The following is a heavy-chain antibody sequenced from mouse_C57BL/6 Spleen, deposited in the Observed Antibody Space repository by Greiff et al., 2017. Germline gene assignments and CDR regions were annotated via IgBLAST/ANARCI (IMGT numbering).Heavy chain of an antibody. CDR3: AMISFATVVVRGYFDV. CDR1: GYTITSYW. V-gene: IGHV1-72*01. D-gene: IGHD1-1*01. CDR2: IDPNSGGT. Sequence: QVQLQQPVAELVKPGASVKLSCKASGYTITSYWMHWVKQRPGRGLEWIGRIDPNSGGTKYNEKFKGKATLTVDKPSSTTYTQPSSLTSEDSAVYYCAMISFATVVVRGYFDVWGTGTTVTVSS. J-gene: IGHJ1*03.